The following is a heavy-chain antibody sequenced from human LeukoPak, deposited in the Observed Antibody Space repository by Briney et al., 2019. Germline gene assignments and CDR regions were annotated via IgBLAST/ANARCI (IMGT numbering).Heavy chain of an antibody. Sequence: AASVTVSFTASGYTFTNYFMLWVRQAPGQGLEWMGIINPSDGHTTYSQSFQGRVTVTRDTSTSTVYMELSSLRSEDTAVYYCARQVIGVSFDYWGPGALVTVSS. CDR2: INPSDGHT. CDR1: GYTFTNYF. D-gene: IGHD3-3*01. J-gene: IGHJ4*02. V-gene: IGHV1-46*01. CDR3: ARQVIGVSFDY.